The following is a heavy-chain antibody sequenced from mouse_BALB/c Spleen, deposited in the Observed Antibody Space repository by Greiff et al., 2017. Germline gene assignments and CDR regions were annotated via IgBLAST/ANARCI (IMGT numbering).Heavy chain of an antibody. CDR3: ARGGGNYPFAY. CDR2: ISSGSSTI. CDR1: GFTFSSFG. Sequence: EVQRVESGGGLVQPGGSRKLYCAASGFTFSSFGMHWVRQAPEKGLEWVAYISSGSSTIYYADTVKGRFTISRDNPKNTLFLQMTSLRSEDTAMYYCARGGGNYPFAYWGQGTLVTVSA. D-gene: IGHD2-1*01. V-gene: IGHV5-17*02. J-gene: IGHJ3*01.